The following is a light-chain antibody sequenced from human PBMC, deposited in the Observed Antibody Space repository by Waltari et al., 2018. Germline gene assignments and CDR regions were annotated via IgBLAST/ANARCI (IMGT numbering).Light chain of an antibody. CDR3: QQSYSTPFT. J-gene: IGKJ3*01. CDR1: QSISSY. Sequence: DIQMTQSPSSLSASVEDRVTITCRASQSISSYLNWYQQKPGKAPKLLIYAASSLQSGVPSMFSGSGSGTDFTLTINSLQPEDFATYFCQQSYSTPFTFGPGTKVDIK. V-gene: IGKV1-39*01. CDR2: AAS.